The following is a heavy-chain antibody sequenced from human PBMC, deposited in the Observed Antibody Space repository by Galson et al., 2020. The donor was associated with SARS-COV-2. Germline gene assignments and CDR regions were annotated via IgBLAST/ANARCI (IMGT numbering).Heavy chain of an antibody. CDR3: ARGRRLGELSSRFDY. Sequence: SETLSLTCTVSGGSISSYYWSWIRQPAGKGLEWIGRIYTSGSTNYNPSLKSRVTMSVDTSKNQFSLKLSSVTAADTAVYYCARGRRLGELSSRFDYWGQGTLVTVSS. V-gene: IGHV4-4*07. D-gene: IGHD3-16*02. CDR1: GGSISSYY. CDR2: IYTSGST. J-gene: IGHJ4*02.